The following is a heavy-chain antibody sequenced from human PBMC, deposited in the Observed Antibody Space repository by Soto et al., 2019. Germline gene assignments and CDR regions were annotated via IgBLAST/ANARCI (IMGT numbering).Heavy chain of an antibody. V-gene: IGHV3-53*04. CDR1: GFTVSSNY. J-gene: IGHJ1*01. Sequence: GGSLRLSCAASGFTVSSNYMSWVRQAPGKGLEWVSVIYSGGSTYYADSVKGRFTISRHNSKNTLYLQMNSLRAEDTAVYYCARDSGASAEYFQHWGQGTLVTVS. CDR2: IYSGGST. CDR3: ARDSGASAEYFQH.